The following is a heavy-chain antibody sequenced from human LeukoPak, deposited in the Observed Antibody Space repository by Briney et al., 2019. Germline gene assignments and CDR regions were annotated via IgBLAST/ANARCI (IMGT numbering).Heavy chain of an antibody. J-gene: IGHJ4*02. D-gene: IGHD3-9*01. CDR1: GGTFSSYA. CDR3: AVYDILTGYYIFDY. V-gene: IGHV1-69*04. Sequence: SSVKVSCKASGGTFSSYAISWVRQAPGQGLEWMGRIIPILGIANYAQKFQGRVTITADKSTSTAYMELSSLRSEDTAVYYCAVYDILTGYYIFDYWGQGTLVTVSS. CDR2: IIPILGIA.